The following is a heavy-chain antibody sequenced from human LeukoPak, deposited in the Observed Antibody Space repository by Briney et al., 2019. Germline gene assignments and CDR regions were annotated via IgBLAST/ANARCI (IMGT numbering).Heavy chain of an antibody. J-gene: IGHJ4*02. V-gene: IGHV3-48*01. D-gene: IGHD6-6*01. Sequence: LAGGSLRLSCAASGFTFSSYSMNWVRQAPGKGLEWVSYISSSSSTIYYADSVKGRFTISRDNAKNSLYLQMNSLRAEDTAVYYCARVAARGSDYWGQGTLVTVSS. CDR1: GFTFSSYS. CDR3: ARVAARGSDY. CDR2: ISSSSSTI.